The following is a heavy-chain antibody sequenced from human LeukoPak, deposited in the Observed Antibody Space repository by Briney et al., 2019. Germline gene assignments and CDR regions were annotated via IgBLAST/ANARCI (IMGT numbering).Heavy chain of an antibody. Sequence: GESLKISCKGSGYSFTSYWIGWVRQMPGKGLEWMGIIYPGDSDTRYSPSFQGQVTISADKSISTAYLQWSSLKASDTAMYYCARPLKYYDILTGYHNYYYGMDVWGQGTTVTASS. CDR2: IYPGDSDT. CDR3: ARPLKYYDILTGYHNYYYGMDV. V-gene: IGHV5-51*01. J-gene: IGHJ6*02. D-gene: IGHD3-9*01. CDR1: GYSFTSYW.